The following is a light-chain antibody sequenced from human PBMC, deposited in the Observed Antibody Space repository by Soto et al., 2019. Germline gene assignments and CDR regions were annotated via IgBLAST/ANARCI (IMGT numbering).Light chain of an antibody. CDR2: GAS. Sequence: EIVLTQSPGTLSLSPGERASLSCRASQSVSGTYLAWYQQKPGQAPRLLIYGASTRATGIPARFSGSGSGTEFTLTISSLQSEDFAVYYCQQYNNWPRTFGQGTKLEIK. V-gene: IGKV3-15*01. J-gene: IGKJ2*01. CDR1: QSVSGTY. CDR3: QQYNNWPRT.